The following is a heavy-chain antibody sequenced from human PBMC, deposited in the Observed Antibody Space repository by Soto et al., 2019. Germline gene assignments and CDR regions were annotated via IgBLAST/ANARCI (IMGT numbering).Heavy chain of an antibody. CDR3: VKDESINWYSGHFRH. CDR2: INWNSGSI. Sequence: GGSLRLSCAASGFTFDDYAMHWVRQVPGKGLEWVSGINWNSGSIGYGDSVKGRFAISRDNAKNSLHLQMNSLSAEDTAFYYCVKDESINWYSGHFRHWGQGTLVTV. CDR1: GFTFDDYA. V-gene: IGHV3-9*01. J-gene: IGHJ1*01. D-gene: IGHD6-13*01.